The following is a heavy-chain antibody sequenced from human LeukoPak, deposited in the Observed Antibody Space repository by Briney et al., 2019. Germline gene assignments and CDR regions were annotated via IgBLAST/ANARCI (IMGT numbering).Heavy chain of an antibody. Sequence: GGSLRLSCAASGFTSSSYWMHWVRQAPGKGLVWVSRINTDGSSTTDADSVKGRFTISRDNAKNTLYLQMSSLRAEDTAVYYCARDRMYDMDVWGQGTTVTVSS. CDR2: INTDGSST. CDR1: GFTSSSYW. CDR3: ARDRMYDMDV. J-gene: IGHJ6*02. V-gene: IGHV3-74*01.